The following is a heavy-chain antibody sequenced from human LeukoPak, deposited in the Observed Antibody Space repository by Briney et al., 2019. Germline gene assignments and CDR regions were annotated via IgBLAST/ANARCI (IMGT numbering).Heavy chain of an antibody. J-gene: IGHJ6*02. Sequence: GGSLRLSCAASGFTFSSYWMNWARRAPGKGLEWVASINHNGNVNYYVDSVKGRFTISRGNAKNSLYLQMSNLRAEDTAVYFCARGGGLDVWGQGATVTVSS. CDR1: GFTFSSYW. CDR2: INHNGNVN. D-gene: IGHD3-16*01. V-gene: IGHV3-7*03. CDR3: ARGGGLDV.